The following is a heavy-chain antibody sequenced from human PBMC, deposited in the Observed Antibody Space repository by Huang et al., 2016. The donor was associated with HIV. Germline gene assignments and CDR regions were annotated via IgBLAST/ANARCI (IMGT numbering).Heavy chain of an antibody. J-gene: IGHJ5*02. CDR3: ARTAYSYGFRQGYNWFDP. V-gene: IGHV1-69*13. CDR1: GGTFSSYA. Sequence: QVLLVQSGAEVRKPGSSVKVSCTAFGGTFSSYAISWVRQAPGQGLEWMGGIIPIYGTANYPQECQGRVTITVDESTNTGYMELTMLTSEDTAVYYCARTAYSYGFRQGYNWFDPWGQGTPVTVSS. CDR2: IIPIYGTA. D-gene: IGHD5-18*01.